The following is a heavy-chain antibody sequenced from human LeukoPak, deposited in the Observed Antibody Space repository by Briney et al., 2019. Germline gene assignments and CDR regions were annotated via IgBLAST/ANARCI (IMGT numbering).Heavy chain of an antibody. CDR3: AKGSTSCYDY. CDR2: ISYDGSNK. CDR1: GFTFSSYA. J-gene: IGHJ4*02. V-gene: IGHV3-30-3*01. Sequence: GGSLRLSCAASGFTFSSYAMHWVRQAPGKGLEWVAVISYDGSNKYYADSVKGRFTISRDNSKNTLYLQMNSLRAEDTAVYYCAKGSTSCYDYWGQGTLVTVSS. D-gene: IGHD2-2*01.